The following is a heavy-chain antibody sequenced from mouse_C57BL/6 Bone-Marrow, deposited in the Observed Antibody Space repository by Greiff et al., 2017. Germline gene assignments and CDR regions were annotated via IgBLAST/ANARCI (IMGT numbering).Heavy chain of an antibody. Sequence: VQLQQPGAELVRPGTSVKLSCKASGYTFTSYWMHWVKQRPGQGLEWIGVIDPSDSYTNYNQKFKGKATLNVDTASSTAYMQLSSLTSEDSEVYYCARDLFMTTVVARFDYWGQGTTRTVSS. CDR2: IDPSDSYT. D-gene: IGHD1-1*01. J-gene: IGHJ2*01. V-gene: IGHV1-59*01. CDR3: ARDLFMTTVVARFDY. CDR1: GYTFTSYW.